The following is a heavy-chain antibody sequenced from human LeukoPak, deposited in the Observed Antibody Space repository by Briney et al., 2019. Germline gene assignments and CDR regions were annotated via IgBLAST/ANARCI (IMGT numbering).Heavy chain of an antibody. V-gene: IGHV3-7*01. CDR3: ARGRYCSGGGCHYFDY. J-gene: IGHJ4*02. CDR2: IKQDGSEK. Sequence: GGSLRFSCAVSGLTFNNYWMSWVRQAPGKGLEWVANIKQDGSEKFYVDSVKGRFTISRDNAKNSLYLQMNSLRAEDTAVFYCARGRYCSGGGCHYFDYWGQGTLVTVSS. CDR1: GLTFNNYW. D-gene: IGHD2-15*01.